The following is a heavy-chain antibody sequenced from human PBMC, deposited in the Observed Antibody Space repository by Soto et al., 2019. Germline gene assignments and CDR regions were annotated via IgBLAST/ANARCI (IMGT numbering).Heavy chain of an antibody. V-gene: IGHV3-74*03. CDR3: VSAMVGEDH. CDR2: INIDGRTT. CDR1: GLNFVSHW. J-gene: IGHJ4*02. Sequence: EVQLVESGGRLVQPGGSLRLSCEVSGLNFVSHWMHWVRRAPGKGLLWVARINIDGRTTSYADSVRGRFTISRDNAKNTVYLQMNNVGAEDTAFYHCVSAMVGEDHWGQGTLVTVSS. D-gene: IGHD2-8*01.